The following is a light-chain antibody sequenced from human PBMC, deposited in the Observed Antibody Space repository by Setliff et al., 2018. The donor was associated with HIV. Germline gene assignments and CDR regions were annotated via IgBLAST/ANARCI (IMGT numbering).Light chain of an antibody. V-gene: IGLV2-14*01. CDR1: SSDVGGYNY. J-gene: IGLJ1*01. CDR3: SSYTITRTTDV. Sequence: QSVLTQPASVSGSPGQSITISCTGTSSDVGGYNYVSWYQQHPGKAPKLMIYEVSNRPSWISNRFSGSKSGNTASLTISGLQAEDEADYYCSSYTITRTTDVCGTGTKVTV. CDR2: EVS.